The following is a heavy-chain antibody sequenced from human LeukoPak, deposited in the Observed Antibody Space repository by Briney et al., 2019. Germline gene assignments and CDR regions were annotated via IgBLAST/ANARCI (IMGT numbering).Heavy chain of an antibody. Sequence: SVKVSCKASGGTFSSYAISWVRQAPGQGLEWMGGIIPIFGTANYAQKFQGRVTITADESTSTAYMELSSLRSEDTAVYYCARVDRGYSSGWYAGWFDPWGQGTLVTVSS. CDR1: GGTFSSYA. D-gene: IGHD6-19*01. J-gene: IGHJ5*02. V-gene: IGHV1-69*13. CDR2: IIPIFGTA. CDR3: ARVDRGYSSGWYAGWFDP.